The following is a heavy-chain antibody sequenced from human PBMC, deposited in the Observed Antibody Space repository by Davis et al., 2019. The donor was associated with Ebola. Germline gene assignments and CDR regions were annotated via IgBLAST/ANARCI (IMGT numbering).Heavy chain of an antibody. Sequence: SETLSLTCAVYGGSFSGYYWSWIRQPPGKGLEWIGEINHSGSTNYNPSLKSRVTISVDKSKNQFSLKLSSVTAADTAVYYCARSGYNYNWFDPWGQGTLVTVSS. CDR3: ARSGYNYNWFDP. J-gene: IGHJ5*02. CDR1: GGSFSGYY. D-gene: IGHD1-20*01. CDR2: INHSGST. V-gene: IGHV4-34*01.